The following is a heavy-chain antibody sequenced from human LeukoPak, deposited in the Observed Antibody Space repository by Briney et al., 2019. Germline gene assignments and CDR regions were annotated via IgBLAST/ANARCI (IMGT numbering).Heavy chain of an antibody. V-gene: IGHV3-21*01. CDR3: ASAFSPDYYFDTSAYRLSRNY. Sequence: GGSLRLSCAASGFTFSNDSMNWVRQAPGKGREWVSSISSSSSYIYYADSVKGRFTISRDNARNSLYLQMNSLRAEDTAVYSCASAFSPDYYFDTSAYRLSRNYWGPRTLVTVSS. J-gene: IGHJ4*01. D-gene: IGHD3-22*01. CDR1: GFTFSNDS. CDR2: ISSSSSYI.